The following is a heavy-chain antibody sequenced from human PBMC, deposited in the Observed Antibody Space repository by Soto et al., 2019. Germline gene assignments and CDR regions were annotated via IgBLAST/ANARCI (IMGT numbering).Heavy chain of an antibody. J-gene: IGHJ5*02. CDR3: ARMGGSSSPDWFDP. Sequence: PSETLSLTCTVSGGSISSYYLSWIRQPAGKGLEWIGRIYTSGSTNYNPSLKSRVTMSVDTSKNQFSLKLSSVTAADTAVYYCARMGGSSSPDWFDPWGQGTLVTVSS. D-gene: IGHD6-6*01. V-gene: IGHV4-4*07. CDR2: IYTSGST. CDR1: GGSISSYY.